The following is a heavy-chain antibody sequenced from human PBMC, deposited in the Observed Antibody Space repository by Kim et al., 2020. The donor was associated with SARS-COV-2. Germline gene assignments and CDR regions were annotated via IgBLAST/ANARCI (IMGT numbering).Heavy chain of an antibody. CDR3: ARDRNEYPNWFDP. V-gene: IGHV4-30-4*01. Sequence: SETLSLTCTVSGGSISSDDFYWSWIRQRPGKGLEWIGYIFYSGITYYNPSLKSRVTISDDTSKNQFSLQLSSLTAADTAVYYCARDRNEYPNWFDPWGQGTLVTVSS. J-gene: IGHJ5*02. CDR2: IFYSGIT. D-gene: IGHD1-1*01. CDR1: GGSISSDDFY.